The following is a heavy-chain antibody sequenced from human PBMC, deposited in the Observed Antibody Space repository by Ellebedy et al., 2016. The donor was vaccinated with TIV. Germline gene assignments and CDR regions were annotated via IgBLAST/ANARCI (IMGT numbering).Heavy chain of an antibody. CDR1: GFTFSSYA. J-gene: IGHJ6*03. CDR3: ARRVRGGYSGYEGYYYYMDV. D-gene: IGHD5-12*01. Sequence: GESLKISXAASGFTFSSYAMSWVRQAPGKGLEWVSAISGSGGSTYYADSVKGRFTISRDNSKNTLYLQMNSLRAEDTAVYYCARRVRGGYSGYEGYYYYMDVWGKGTTVTVSS. V-gene: IGHV3-23*01. CDR2: ISGSGGST.